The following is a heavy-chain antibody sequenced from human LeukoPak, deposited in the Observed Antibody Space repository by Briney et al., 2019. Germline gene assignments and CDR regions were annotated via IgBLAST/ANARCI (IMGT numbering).Heavy chain of an antibody. D-gene: IGHD3-3*01. CDR1: GFAFSTYS. Sequence: GGSLRLSCAASGFAFSTYSMNWVRQAPGKGLEWVSSISGNSDHIYYADSVKGRFTVSRDNAKNSLFLQMNSLRAEDTAVYYCESQRFGATDYWGQGTLVTVSS. V-gene: IGHV3-21*01. CDR2: ISGNSDHI. CDR3: ESQRFGATDY. J-gene: IGHJ4*02.